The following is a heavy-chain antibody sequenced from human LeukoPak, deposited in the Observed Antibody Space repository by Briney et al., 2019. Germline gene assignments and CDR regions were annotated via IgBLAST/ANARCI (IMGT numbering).Heavy chain of an antibody. CDR2: INGDGSNV. Sequence: GGSLRLSCAASGFVFSGYYMHWVRQAPGKGLVWVSHINGDGSNVNYADSVKGRFTISRDNAKNTLYLQMNSLRVEDTALYYCGRGKSPAAVDDWGQGTLVTVPS. V-gene: IGHV3-74*01. CDR3: GRGKSPAAVDD. D-gene: IGHD2-2*01. CDR1: GFVFSGYY. J-gene: IGHJ4*02.